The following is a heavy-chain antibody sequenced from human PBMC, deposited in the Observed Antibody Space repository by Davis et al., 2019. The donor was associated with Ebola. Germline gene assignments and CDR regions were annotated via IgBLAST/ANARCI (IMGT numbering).Heavy chain of an antibody. CDR1: GYTFTSYG. V-gene: IGHV1-18*04. Sequence: ASVKVSCKASGYTFTSYGISWVRQAPGQGLEWVGWISAYNGNRNYAQKFQGRVTMTTDTSTTTAYMDLRSLRSDDTAMYYCARDLGGSSSSGGDFDYWGQGTLVTVSS. J-gene: IGHJ4*02. D-gene: IGHD6-6*01. CDR3: ARDLGGSSSSGGDFDY. CDR2: ISAYNGNR.